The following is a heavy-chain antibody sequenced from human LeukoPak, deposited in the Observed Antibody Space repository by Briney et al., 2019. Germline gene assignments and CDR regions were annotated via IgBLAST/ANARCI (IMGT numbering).Heavy chain of an antibody. J-gene: IGHJ4*02. V-gene: IGHV3-7*01. D-gene: IGHD1-1*01. CDR1: GFTFSGYW. CDR2: IKQDGSDK. Sequence: GGSLRLSCAGSGFTFSGYWMSWVRQAPGKGLEWVANIKQDGSDKYYVDSVKGRFTISRDNAKNSLPLQMNSLRAEDTGVYYCTRNEVWGQGTLVTVSS. CDR3: TRNEV.